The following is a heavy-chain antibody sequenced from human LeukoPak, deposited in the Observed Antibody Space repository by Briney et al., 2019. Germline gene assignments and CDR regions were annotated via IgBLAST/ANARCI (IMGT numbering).Heavy chain of an antibody. CDR3: ASSNYYDSSGKPY. CDR2: IKEDGSEK. J-gene: IGHJ4*02. V-gene: IGHV3-7*01. CDR1: GFSFSSYW. D-gene: IGHD3-22*01. Sequence: GGSLRLSCAASGFSFSSYWMSWVRQAPGKGLEWVANIKEDGSEKHYVDSVKGRFTISRDSARNSLYLQMNSLRAEDTAVYYCASSNYYDSSGKPYWGQGTLVTVSS.